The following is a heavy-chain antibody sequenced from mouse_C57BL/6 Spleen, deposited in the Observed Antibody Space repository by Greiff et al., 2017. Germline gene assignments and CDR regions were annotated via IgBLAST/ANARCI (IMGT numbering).Heavy chain of an antibody. J-gene: IGHJ2*01. CDR1: GFTFSDYG. CDR3: ARTGYSYFDY. Sequence: DVKLVESGGGLVKPGGSLKLSCAASGFTFSDYGMHWVRQAPEKGLEWVAYISSGSSTIYYADTVKGRFTISRDNAKNTLFLQMTSLRSEDTAMYYCARTGYSYFDYWGQGTTLTVSS. V-gene: IGHV5-17*01. CDR2: ISSGSSTI. D-gene: IGHD2-3*01.